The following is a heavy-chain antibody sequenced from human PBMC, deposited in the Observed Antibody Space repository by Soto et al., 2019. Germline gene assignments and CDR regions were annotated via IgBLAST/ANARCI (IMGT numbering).Heavy chain of an antibody. V-gene: IGHV3-23*01. J-gene: IGHJ2*01. CDR3: AKGPHIVVVTATNWYFDL. Sequence: EVQLLESGGGLVQPGGSLRLSRAASGFTFSSYAMSWVRQAPGKGLEWVSAISGSGGSTYYADSVKGRFTISRDNSKNTLYLQMNSLRAEDTAVYYCAKGPHIVVVTATNWYFDLWGRGTLVTVSS. D-gene: IGHD2-21*02. CDR1: GFTFSSYA. CDR2: ISGSGGST.